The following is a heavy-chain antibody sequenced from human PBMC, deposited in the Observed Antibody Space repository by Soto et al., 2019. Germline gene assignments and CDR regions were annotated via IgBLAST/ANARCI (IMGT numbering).Heavy chain of an antibody. CDR1: GYTFINYY. V-gene: IGHV1-46*01. J-gene: IGHJ5*02. D-gene: IGHD6-13*01. CDR2: INPMGGSK. Sequence: QEQLVQSGAEVKEPGASVKVSCKASGYTFINYYIHWVRQAPGQGLEWMAIINPMGGSKNYAQEFQGRVTLTSDTSTSTVYMELSSLRFEDTALFYCARDLAAGDLWGQGTLVTVSS. CDR3: ARDLAAGDL.